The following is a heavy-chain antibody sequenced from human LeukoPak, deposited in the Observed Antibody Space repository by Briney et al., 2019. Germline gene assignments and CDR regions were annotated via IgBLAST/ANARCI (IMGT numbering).Heavy chain of an antibody. D-gene: IGHD3-10*01. CDR1: GFTFSSYW. J-gene: IGHJ6*03. V-gene: IGHV3-7*01. Sequence: GGSLRLSCAASGFTFSSYWMSWVRQAPGKGLEWVANIEQDGSEKSYVDSVKGRFTISRDNAKNSLYLQMNTLRAEDTAVYYCARDLVWFGEAKGYYNYMDVWGKGTTVTVSS. CDR2: IEQDGSEK. CDR3: ARDLVWFGEAKGYYNYMDV.